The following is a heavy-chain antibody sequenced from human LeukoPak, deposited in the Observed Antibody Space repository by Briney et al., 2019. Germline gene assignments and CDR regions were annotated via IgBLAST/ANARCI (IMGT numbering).Heavy chain of an antibody. V-gene: IGHV3-66*01. Sequence: GGSLRLSCAASGFSVSSYYMNWVRQAPGKGLQWVSILHSDGATYYADSVKGRFTISRDNSRSTLYLQMNSLRAEDTAVYFCARVAYYRVTADQITDAFDVWGHGTVVTVSS. CDR3: ARVAYYRVTADQITDAFDV. CDR1: GFSVSSYY. J-gene: IGHJ3*01. D-gene: IGHD2-21*02. CDR2: LHSDGAT.